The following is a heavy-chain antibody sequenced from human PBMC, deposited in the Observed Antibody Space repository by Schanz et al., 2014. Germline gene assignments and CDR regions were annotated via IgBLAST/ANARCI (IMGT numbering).Heavy chain of an antibody. CDR3: AKVDRTRYYAMDV. J-gene: IGHJ6*02. D-gene: IGHD3-9*01. Sequence: QVQLVQSGAEVKKPGSSVKVSCKASGGTFSSSTLTWVRQAPGQGIEWMGRIIPILDKTNYAQKFQGRVTMTADKSTSTGDIEVSGLRSEDTAVYYCAKVDRTRYYAMDVWGQGTTVTVSS. CDR2: IIPILDKT. CDR1: GGTFSSST. V-gene: IGHV1-69*08.